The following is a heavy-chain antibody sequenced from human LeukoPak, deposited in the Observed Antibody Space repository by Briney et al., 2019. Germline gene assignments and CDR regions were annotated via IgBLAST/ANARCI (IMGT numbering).Heavy chain of an antibody. D-gene: IGHD3-10*01. J-gene: IGHJ4*02. Sequence: GGSLRLSCAASGFTFSGSAMHWVRQASGKGLEWVGRIRSKANSFATAYAASVKGRFTISRDDSKNTAYLQMNSLKTEDTAVYYFTRHGYYYGSGNLDCWGQGTLVTVSS. CDR1: GFTFSGSA. CDR3: TRHGYYYGSGNLDC. V-gene: IGHV3-73*01. CDR2: IRSKANSFAT.